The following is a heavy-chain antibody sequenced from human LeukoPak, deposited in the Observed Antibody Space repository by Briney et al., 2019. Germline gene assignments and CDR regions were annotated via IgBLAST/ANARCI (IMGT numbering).Heavy chain of an antibody. Sequence: GGSLRLSCAVSGLTFSHFAFHWVRQAPGKGLECLGFISYDGLDIFYADSVKGRFTISRDNSKNTLYLQMNSLRAEDTAVYYCARDRAPPLAAAVYFDYWGQGTLVTVSS. D-gene: IGHD6-13*01. V-gene: IGHV3-30-3*01. CDR2: ISYDGLDI. CDR1: GLTFSHFA. J-gene: IGHJ4*02. CDR3: ARDRAPPLAAAVYFDY.